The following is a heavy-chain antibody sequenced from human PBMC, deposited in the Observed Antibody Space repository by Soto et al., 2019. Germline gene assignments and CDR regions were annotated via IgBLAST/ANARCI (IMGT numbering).Heavy chain of an antibody. Sequence: ASVKVSCKASGGTFSSYAISWVRQAPGQGLEWTGGIIPIFGTANYAQKFQGRVTITADESTSTAYMELSSLRSEDTAVYYCARWGAAYCGGDCYLFDYWGQGTLVTVSS. D-gene: IGHD2-21*02. V-gene: IGHV1-69*13. CDR1: GGTFSSYA. CDR3: ARWGAAYCGGDCYLFDY. CDR2: IIPIFGTA. J-gene: IGHJ4*02.